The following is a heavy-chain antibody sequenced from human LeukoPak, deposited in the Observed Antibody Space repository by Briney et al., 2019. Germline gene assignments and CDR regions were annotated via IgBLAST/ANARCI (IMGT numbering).Heavy chain of an antibody. CDR3: ARDCGGSCFTPDFDY. CDR1: GFTFSDYY. D-gene: IGHD2-15*01. CDR2: ISSSSSYT. V-gene: IGHV3-11*06. J-gene: IGHJ4*02. Sequence: PGGSLRLSCAASGFTFSDYYISWIRQAPGKGLEWVSYISSSSSYTNYADSVKGRFAISRDNAKNSLYLQMNSLRAEDTAVYYCARDCGGSCFTPDFDYWGQGTLVTVSS.